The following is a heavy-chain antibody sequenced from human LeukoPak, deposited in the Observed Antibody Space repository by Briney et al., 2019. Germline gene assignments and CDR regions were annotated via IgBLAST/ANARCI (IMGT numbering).Heavy chain of an antibody. Sequence: SVKVSCKASGGTFSSYAISWVRQAPGQGLEWMGGIIPIFGTANYAQKFQGRVTITADNSTSTAYMELSSLRSEDTAVYYCARGPAGSYGVVDYYYYMDVWGKGTTVTISS. J-gene: IGHJ6*03. CDR2: IIPIFGTA. D-gene: IGHD3-10*01. CDR1: GGTFSSYA. CDR3: ARGPAGSYGVVDYYYYMDV. V-gene: IGHV1-69*06.